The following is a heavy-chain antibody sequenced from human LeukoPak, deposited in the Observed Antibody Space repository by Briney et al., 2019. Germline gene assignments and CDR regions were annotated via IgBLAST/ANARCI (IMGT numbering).Heavy chain of an antibody. CDR1: GGSISSADYY. CDR3: ARDLSEHDAFDL. J-gene: IGHJ3*01. V-gene: IGHV4-31*03. CDR2: IYYSGSA. Sequence: KSSETLSLTCTVSGGSISSADYYWTWIRQHPGEALEWIGYIYYSGSAYYSPSLKSRAIISVDTSKNQFSLRLTSVTAADTAVYYCARDLSEHDAFDLWGQGTMVTVSS.